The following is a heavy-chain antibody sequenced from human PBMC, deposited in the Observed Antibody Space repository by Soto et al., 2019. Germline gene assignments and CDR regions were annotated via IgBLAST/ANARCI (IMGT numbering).Heavy chain of an antibody. V-gene: IGHV3-21*01. CDR1: GFTFSSYS. D-gene: IGHD2-2*01. CDR2: ISSSSSYI. J-gene: IGHJ4*02. CDR3: ARDPPAANAGIIDY. Sequence: GGSLRLSCAASGFTFSSYSMNWVRQAPGKGLEWVSSISSSSSYIYYADSVKGRFTISRDNAKNSLYLQMNSLRAEDTAVYYCARDPPAANAGIIDYWGQGTLVTVSS.